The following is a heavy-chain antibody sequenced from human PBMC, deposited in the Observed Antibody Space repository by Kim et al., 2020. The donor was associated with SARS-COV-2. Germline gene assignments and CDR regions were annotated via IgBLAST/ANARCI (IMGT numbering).Heavy chain of an antibody. D-gene: IGHD3-3*01. Sequence: VKSRITINPDTSKNQFSLQLNSVTPEDTAVYYCARDRAFGVVIRRRWFDPWGQGTLVTVSS. J-gene: IGHJ5*02. CDR3: ARDRAFGVVIRRRWFDP. V-gene: IGHV6-1*01.